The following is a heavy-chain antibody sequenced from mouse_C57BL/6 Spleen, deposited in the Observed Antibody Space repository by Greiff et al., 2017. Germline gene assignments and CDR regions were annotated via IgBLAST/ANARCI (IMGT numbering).Heavy chain of an antibody. J-gene: IGHJ1*03. Sequence: EVQLKESGPGLVKPSQSLSLTCSVTGYSITSGYYWNWIRQFPGNKLEWMGYISYDGSNNYNPSLKNRISITRDTSKNQFFLKLNSVTTEDTATYYCASRGWYFDVWGTGTTVTVSS. CDR3: ASRGWYFDV. CDR1: GYSITSGYY. V-gene: IGHV3-6*01. CDR2: ISYDGSN.